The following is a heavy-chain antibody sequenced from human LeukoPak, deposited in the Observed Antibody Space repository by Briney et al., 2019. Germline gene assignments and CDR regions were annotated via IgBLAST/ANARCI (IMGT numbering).Heavy chain of an antibody. V-gene: IGHV4-34*01. Sequence: SETLSLTWSVYGLTFSCYYWIWIRQPPGQGREWIGEINHGGRTNSHPSLNSRVTISVDTSKNQFSLRLTSVTASDTAVYYCASLPPRYYDFWSGYYPPAYWGQGTLVTVSS. CDR2: INHGGRT. D-gene: IGHD3-3*01. CDR1: GLTFSCYY. J-gene: IGHJ4*02. CDR3: ASLPPRYYDFWSGYYPPAY.